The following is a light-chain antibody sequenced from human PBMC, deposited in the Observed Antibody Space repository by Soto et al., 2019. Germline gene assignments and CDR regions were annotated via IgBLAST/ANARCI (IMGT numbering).Light chain of an antibody. CDR1: QSISSW. CDR2: DAS. Sequence: DIHMTRSPPSRSASVGDRATITSRASQSISSWLAWYQQKPGKAPKLLIYDASSLESGVPSRFSGSGSGTEFTLTISSLQPDDFATYYCQQYNSYSGFGQGRLLAV. V-gene: IGKV1-5*01. CDR3: QQYNSYSG. J-gene: IGKJ5*01.